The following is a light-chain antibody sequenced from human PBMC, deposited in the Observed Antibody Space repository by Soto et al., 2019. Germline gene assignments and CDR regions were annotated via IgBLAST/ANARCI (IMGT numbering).Light chain of an antibody. Sequence: QLVLTQSSSASASLGSSVSLTCTLSSVHRSYIIAWHQQQPGKAPRYLMKLEGSGSYNKGSGVPDRFSGSSSGADRYLTISNLQFEDEADYYCETWDSNTYVFGTGTKLTVL. CDR2: LEGSGSY. V-gene: IGLV4-60*02. J-gene: IGLJ1*01. CDR1: SVHRSYI. CDR3: ETWDSNTYV.